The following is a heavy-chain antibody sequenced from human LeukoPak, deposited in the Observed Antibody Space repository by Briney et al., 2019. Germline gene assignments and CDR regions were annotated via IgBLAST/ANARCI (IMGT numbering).Heavy chain of an antibody. V-gene: IGHV4-59*12. D-gene: IGHD6-13*01. Sequence: PGGSLRLSCAASGFTFSSSAMNWVRQAPGKGLEWIGSIYYSGSTIYNPSLKSRFTISLDTSKNHFSLRLSSVTAADTAVYYCARDLGVAAAGTGGYFDYWGQGTLVTVSS. J-gene: IGHJ4*02. CDR1: GFTFSSSA. CDR2: IYYSGST. CDR3: ARDLGVAAAGTGGYFDY.